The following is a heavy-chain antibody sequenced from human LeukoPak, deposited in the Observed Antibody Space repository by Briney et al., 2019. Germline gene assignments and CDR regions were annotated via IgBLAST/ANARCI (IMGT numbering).Heavy chain of an antibody. CDR1: GFTFDDYG. D-gene: IGHD4-17*01. V-gene: IGHV3-20*04. J-gene: IGHJ4*02. CDR2: INWNGGST. CDR3: AKDRGYYGDYLSFDY. Sequence: RAGGSLRLSCAASGFTFDDYGMSWVRQAPGKGLEWVSGINWNGGSTGYADSVKGRFTISRDNAKNSLYLQKNSLRAEVTALYYCAKDRGYYGDYLSFDYWGQGTLVTVSS.